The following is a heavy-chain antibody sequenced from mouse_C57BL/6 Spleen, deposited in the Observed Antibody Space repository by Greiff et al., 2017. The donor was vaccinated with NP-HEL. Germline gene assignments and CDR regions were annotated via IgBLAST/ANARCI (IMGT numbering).Heavy chain of an antibody. CDR2: IYPGSGIT. CDR3: ARERDFDY. V-gene: IGHV1-76*01. Sequence: QVQLKQSGAELVRPGASVKLSCKASGYTFTDYYINWVKQRPGQGLEWIARIYPGSGITYYNEKFKGKATLTAEKSSSTAYMQLSGLTSEDSAVYFCARERDFDYWGQGTTLTVAS. J-gene: IGHJ2*01. CDR1: GYTFTDYY.